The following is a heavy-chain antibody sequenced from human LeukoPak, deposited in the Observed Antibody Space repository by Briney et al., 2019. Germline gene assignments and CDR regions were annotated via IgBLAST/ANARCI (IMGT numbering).Heavy chain of an antibody. CDR1: GFTFSSYW. V-gene: IGHV3-74*01. D-gene: IGHD6-19*01. CDR3: AGIPDSSGWYSGDY. Sequence: PGGSLRLSCAASGFTFSSYWMHWVRQAPGKGLVWVSRINSDGSSTSYADSVKGRFTISRDNAKNTLYLQMNSLRAEDTAVYYCAGIPDSSGWYSGDYWGQGTLVTVSS. CDR2: INSDGSST. J-gene: IGHJ4*02.